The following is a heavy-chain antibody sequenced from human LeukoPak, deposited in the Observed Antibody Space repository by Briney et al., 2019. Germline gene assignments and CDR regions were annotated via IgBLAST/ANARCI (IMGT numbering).Heavy chain of an antibody. CDR1: GLTFTGAW. V-gene: IGHV3-15*01. Sequence: RSGGSLRLSCEVTGLTFTGAWLRWVRQTPGKGLEWVGRIKSKADGGAIEYAAPVKDRFTISRDDSKNTLYLQMNSLKTEDTAVYYWATDDPQWSHWGQGTLVTVSS. CDR2: IKSKADGGAI. D-gene: IGHD2-15*01. CDR3: ATDDPQWSH. J-gene: IGHJ4*02.